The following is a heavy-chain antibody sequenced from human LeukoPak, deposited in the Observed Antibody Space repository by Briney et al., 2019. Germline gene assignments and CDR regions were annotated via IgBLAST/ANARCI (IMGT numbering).Heavy chain of an antibody. D-gene: IGHD5-24*01. J-gene: IGHJ4*02. Sequence: GGSLSLSCTASGFTFDGYAMSWVRQAPGKGLEWVSAISGSGGSTYYADSVKGRFTISRDNSKNTLYLQMNSLRAEDTAVYYCAMFTAATMVDTGYYFDYWGQGTLVTVSS. V-gene: IGHV3-23*01. CDR1: GFTFDGYA. CDR2: ISGSGGST. CDR3: AMFTAATMVDTGYYFDY.